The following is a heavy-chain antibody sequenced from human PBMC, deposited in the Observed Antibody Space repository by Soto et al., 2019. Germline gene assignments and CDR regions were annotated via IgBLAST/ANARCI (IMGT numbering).Heavy chain of an antibody. CDR3: ARGGGRTG. Sequence: EVQLVESGGGLVKPGGSLRLSCAASGFTFSSHHMNWVRQAPGKGLECVSSISASGTVVFHADSVKGRFTVSRDNGKRAIFLQISSRGAQGTASYSCARGGGRTGGGQGTLVIVSS. J-gene: IGHJ4*02. D-gene: IGHD3-16*01. V-gene: IGHV3-21*01. CDR2: ISASGTVV. CDR1: GFTFSSHH.